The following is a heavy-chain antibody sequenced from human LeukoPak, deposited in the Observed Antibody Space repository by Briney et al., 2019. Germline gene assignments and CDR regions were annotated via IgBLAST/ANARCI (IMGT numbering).Heavy chain of an antibody. J-gene: IGHJ5*02. Sequence: PGGSLRLSCAGSGFTFSSYEMNWVRQAPGKGLQWVSYISRSGGTIYYADSVKGRFTISRDNAKNPLYLQMNSLRAEDTAVYYCAREDSSGFPFASWGQGTLVTVAS. V-gene: IGHV3-48*03. D-gene: IGHD3-22*01. CDR2: ISRSGGTI. CDR3: AREDSSGFPFAS. CDR1: GFTFSSYE.